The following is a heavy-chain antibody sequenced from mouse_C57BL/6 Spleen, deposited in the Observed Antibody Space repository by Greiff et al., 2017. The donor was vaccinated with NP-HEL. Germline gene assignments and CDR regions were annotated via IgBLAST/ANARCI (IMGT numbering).Heavy chain of an antibody. CDR3: ARSEAQATGAWFAY. Sequence: VQLQQPGAELVKPGASVKLSCKASGYTFTSYWMHWVKQRPGRGLEWIGRIDHNGGGTKYNEKFKSKATLTVDKPSSTAYMQLSSLTSEDSAVYYCARSEAQATGAWFAYWGQGTLVTVSA. D-gene: IGHD3-2*02. V-gene: IGHV1-72*01. J-gene: IGHJ3*01. CDR2: IDHNGGGT. CDR1: GYTFTSYW.